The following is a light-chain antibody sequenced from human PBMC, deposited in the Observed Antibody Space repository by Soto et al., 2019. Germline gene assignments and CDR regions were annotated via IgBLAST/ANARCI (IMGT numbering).Light chain of an antibody. CDR1: QGISSA. CDR3: QQFNCFPLT. J-gene: IGKJ4*01. V-gene: IGKV1-13*02. CDR2: DAS. Sequence: AIQLTQSPSSLSASIGDRVTITCRASQGISSALAWYPQKPGRALKLLIYDASNLESGVPSRVNGSVSGTHFSLTISSLQPEYFAAYYCQQFNCFPLTCGGGTKVEIK.